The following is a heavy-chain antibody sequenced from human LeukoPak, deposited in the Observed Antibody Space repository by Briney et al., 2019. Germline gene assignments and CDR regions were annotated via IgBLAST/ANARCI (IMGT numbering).Heavy chain of an antibody. CDR1: GYTLTELS. J-gene: IGHJ4*02. D-gene: IGHD3-9*01. V-gene: IGHV3-9*01. Sequence: SCKVSGYTLTELSMHWVRQVPGKGLEWVSGFSWNSGSIGYADSVKGRFTISRDNAKNSLYLQMNSLRPEDTALYYCAKDKNYDIFTGFDYWGQGTLVTVSS. CDR2: FSWNSGSI. CDR3: AKDKNYDIFTGFDY.